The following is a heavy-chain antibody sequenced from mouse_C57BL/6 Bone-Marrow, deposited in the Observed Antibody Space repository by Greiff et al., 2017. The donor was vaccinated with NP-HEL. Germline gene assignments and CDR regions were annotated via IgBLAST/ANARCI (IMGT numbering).Heavy chain of an antibody. CDR2: ISDGGSYT. J-gene: IGHJ1*03. Sequence: EVNVVESGGGLVKPGGSLKLSCAASGFTFSSYAMSWVRQTPEKRLEWVATISDGGSYTYYPDNVKGRFTISRDNAKNNLYLQMSHLKSEDTAMYYCARGGHYYGSSWYFDVWGTGTTVTVSS. CDR3: ARGGHYYGSSWYFDV. V-gene: IGHV5-4*03. CDR1: GFTFSSYA. D-gene: IGHD1-1*01.